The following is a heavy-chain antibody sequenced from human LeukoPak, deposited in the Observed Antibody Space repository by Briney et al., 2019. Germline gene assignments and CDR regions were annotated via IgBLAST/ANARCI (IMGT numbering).Heavy chain of an antibody. CDR1: GGSMKRSSYY. CDR3: TNLQLGHNSGHDY. D-gene: IGHD2-2*01. Sequence: SETLSLTCFVSGGSMKRSSYYWGWIRQPPGEGLQWIGSVYATGTTYYNPSLKSRVTISVDTSKNQFSLKLTSVTAAATAVYYCTNLQLGHNSGHDYWGQGILVTVSS. V-gene: IGHV4-39*01. J-gene: IGHJ4*02. CDR2: VYATGTT.